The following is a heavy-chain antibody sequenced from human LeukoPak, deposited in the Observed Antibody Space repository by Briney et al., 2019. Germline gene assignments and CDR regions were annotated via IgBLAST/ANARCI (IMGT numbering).Heavy chain of an antibody. D-gene: IGHD1-26*01. CDR2: IYYSGST. Sequence: PSETLSLTCTVSGGSISSSSYYWGWIRQPPGKVLEWIGSIYYSGSTYYNPSLKSRVTISVDTSKNQFSLILSSVTAADTAVYYCARHRWELNAFDIWGQGTMVTVSS. CDR1: GGSISSSSYY. J-gene: IGHJ3*02. CDR3: ARHRWELNAFDI. V-gene: IGHV4-39*01.